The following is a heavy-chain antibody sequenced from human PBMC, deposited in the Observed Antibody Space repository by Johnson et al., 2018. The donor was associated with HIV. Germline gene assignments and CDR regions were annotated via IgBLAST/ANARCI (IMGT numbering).Heavy chain of an antibody. D-gene: IGHD3-3*01. CDR3: TTAIFGVIVHAFDI. J-gene: IGHJ3*02. CDR1: GFTFDDYG. V-gene: IGHV3-53*01. Sequence: VQLVESGGGLIQPGGSLRLSCEASGFTFDDYGMSWVRQAPGKGLEWVSVMYSGGSTYYADSVKGRFTISRDNSKSTLYLEMNSLKTEDTAVYYCTTAIFGVIVHAFDIWGQGTMVTVSS. CDR2: MYSGGST.